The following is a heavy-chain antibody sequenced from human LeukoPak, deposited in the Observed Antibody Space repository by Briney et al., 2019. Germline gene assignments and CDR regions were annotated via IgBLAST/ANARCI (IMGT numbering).Heavy chain of an antibody. CDR2: ISSSSDYT. CDR1: GFTFSDYH. Sequence: PGGSLRLSCAASGFTFSDYHMSWIRQAPGKGLDWVSYISSSSDYTNHADSVKGRFTISRDNATESLYLQMNSLKAEGMGVYYSAGPSCLRGGYCSTNFWGQGTLVTVSS. V-gene: IGHV3-11*03. D-gene: IGHD2-2*01. J-gene: IGHJ4*02. CDR3: AGPSCLRGGYCSTNF.